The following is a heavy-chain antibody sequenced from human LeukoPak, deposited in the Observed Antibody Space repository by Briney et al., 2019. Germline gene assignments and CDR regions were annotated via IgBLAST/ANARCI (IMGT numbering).Heavy chain of an antibody. CDR1: GGSISSGSYY. CDR3: AREGDYDILTGYYRTFDI. D-gene: IGHD3-9*01. J-gene: IGHJ3*02. CDR2: IYTSGST. Sequence: SETLSLTCTVSGGSISSGSYYWRWLRQPAGKGLEWIGRIYTSGSTNYNPSLKSRVTISVDTSKNQFSLKLSSVTAADTAVYYCAREGDYDILTGYYRTFDIWGQGTMVTVSS. V-gene: IGHV4-61*02.